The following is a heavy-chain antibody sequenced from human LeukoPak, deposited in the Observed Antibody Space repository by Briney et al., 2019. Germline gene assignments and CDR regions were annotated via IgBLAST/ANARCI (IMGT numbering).Heavy chain of an antibody. CDR1: GGSISSYY. Sequence: PSETLSHTCTVSGGSISSYYWSWIRQPAGKGLEWIGRIYTSGSTNYNPSLKSRVTMSVDTSKNQFSLKLSSVTAADTAVYYCARVGTDFWSGYTPYFDYWGQGTLVTVSS. CDR2: IYTSGST. D-gene: IGHD3-3*01. CDR3: ARVGTDFWSGYTPYFDY. J-gene: IGHJ4*02. V-gene: IGHV4-4*07.